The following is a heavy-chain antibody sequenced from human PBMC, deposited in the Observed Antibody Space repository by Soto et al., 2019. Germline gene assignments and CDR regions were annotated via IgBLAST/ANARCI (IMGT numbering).Heavy chain of an antibody. CDR3: AKDLTYCSGGSCYKSNYWYFDL. J-gene: IGHJ2*01. Sequence: EVQLLESGGDLVQPGGSLRLSCAASGFTFSSYVMRWVRQAPGKGLEWVSAISGSSGRTYHPDSVRGRSTISSDNSKNALYLQMNSVRVEDTAVYSCAKDLTYCSGGSCYKSNYWYFDLWGRGTLVSVAS. CDR1: GFTFSSYV. D-gene: IGHD2-15*01. CDR2: ISGSSGRT. V-gene: IGHV3-23*01.